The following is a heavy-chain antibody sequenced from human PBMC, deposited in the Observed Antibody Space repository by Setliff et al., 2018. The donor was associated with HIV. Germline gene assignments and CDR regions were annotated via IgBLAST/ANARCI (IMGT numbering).Heavy chain of an antibody. D-gene: IGHD2-2*01. J-gene: IGHJ4*02. CDR1: GGTFGIYG. CDR2: TIPMFGTA. V-gene: IGHV1-69*13. Sequence: SVKVSCKASGGTFGIYGISWVRQAPGQGLEWMGGTIPMFGTANYAQKCQGRVTITADESTNTGYMELSGLRFEDTAVYYCARESACSSTSCPKVLDYWGQGTLVTVSS. CDR3: ARESACSSTSCPKVLDY.